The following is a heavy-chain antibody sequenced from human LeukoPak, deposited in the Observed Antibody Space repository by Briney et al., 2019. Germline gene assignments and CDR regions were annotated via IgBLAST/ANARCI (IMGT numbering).Heavy chain of an antibody. V-gene: IGHV4-34*01. Sequence: GSLRLSCAASGFTFSSYEMNWIRQPPGKGLEWIGEINHSGSTNYNPSLKSRVTISVDTSKNQFSLKLSSVTAADTAVYYCARGLSWSGYYSGYWGQGTLVTVSS. D-gene: IGHD3-3*01. CDR3: ARGLSWSGYYSGY. J-gene: IGHJ4*02. CDR1: GFTFSSYE. CDR2: INHSGST.